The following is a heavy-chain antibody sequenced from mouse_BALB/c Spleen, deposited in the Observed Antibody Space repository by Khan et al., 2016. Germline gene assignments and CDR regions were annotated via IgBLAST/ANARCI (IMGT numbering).Heavy chain of an antibody. V-gene: IGHV5-6-3*01. J-gene: IGHJ4*01. CDR3: ARVRQSLAY. D-gene: IGHD1-2*01. CDR1: GFTFSTYA. CDR2: TNSNGGST. Sequence: EVELVESGGGLVQPGGSLKLSCAASGFTFSTYAMSWVRQTPDKRLELVATTNSNGGSTYYPDNVKGRFTISTDNAKTTLYLQLRRLKSEDTALYYGARVRQSLAYWGQGPSVTVSS.